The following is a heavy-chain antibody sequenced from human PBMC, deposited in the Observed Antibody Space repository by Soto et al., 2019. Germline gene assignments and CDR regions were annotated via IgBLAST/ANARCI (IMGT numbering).Heavy chain of an antibody. Sequence: SETLSLTCTISGGSISSYYWSWIRQPPGKGLEWIGYIYYSGSTNYNPSLKSRVTISVDTSKNQFSLKLSSVTAADTAVHYCASGSYYGYFDYWGQGTLVTVSS. J-gene: IGHJ4*02. CDR1: GGSISSYY. V-gene: IGHV4-59*01. CDR3: ASGSYYGYFDY. D-gene: IGHD3-10*01. CDR2: IYYSGST.